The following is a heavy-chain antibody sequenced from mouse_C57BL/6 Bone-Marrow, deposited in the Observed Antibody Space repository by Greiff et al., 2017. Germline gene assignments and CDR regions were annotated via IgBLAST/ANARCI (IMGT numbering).Heavy chain of an antibody. J-gene: IGHJ4*01. CDR2: IWSGGST. CDR1: GFSLTSYG. V-gene: IGHV2-2*01. D-gene: IGHD1-1*01. Sequence: QVQLKESGPGLVQPSQSLSITCTVSGFSLTSYGVHWVRQSPGKGLEWLGVIWSGGSTDYNAAFISRLSISKDNSKSQVFFKMNSLQADDTAIYYGARGYYYGTPYYAMDYWGQGTSVTVSS. CDR3: ARGYYYGTPYYAMDY.